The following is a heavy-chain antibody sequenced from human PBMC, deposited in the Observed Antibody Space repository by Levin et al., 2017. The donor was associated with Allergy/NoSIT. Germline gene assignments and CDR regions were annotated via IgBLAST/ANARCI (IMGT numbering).Heavy chain of an antibody. D-gene: IGHD6-6*01. J-gene: IGHJ4*02. V-gene: IGHV3-30*04. CDR2: ISYDGSNK. CDR1: GFTFSSYA. Sequence: GGSLRLSCAASGFTFSSYAMHWVRQAPGKGLEWVAVISYDGSNKYYADSVKGRFTISRDNSKNTLYLQMNSLRAEDTAVYYCAYSSSSGGYFDYWGQGTLVTVSS. CDR3: AYSSSSGGYFDY.